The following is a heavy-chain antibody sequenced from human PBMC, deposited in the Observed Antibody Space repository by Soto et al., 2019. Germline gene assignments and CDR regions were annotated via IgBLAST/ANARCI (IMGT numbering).Heavy chain of an antibody. V-gene: IGHV1-69*13. Sequence: SVKVSCKASGGTFSSYAISWVRQAPGQGLEWMGGIIPIFGTANYAQKFQGRVTITADESTSTAYMELSSLRSEDTAVYYCAREKSGGPAATSRGNYYYYGMDVGG. J-gene: IGHJ6*02. CDR2: IIPIFGTA. CDR3: AREKSGGPAATSRGNYYYYGMDV. D-gene: IGHD2-2*01. CDR1: GGTFSSYA.